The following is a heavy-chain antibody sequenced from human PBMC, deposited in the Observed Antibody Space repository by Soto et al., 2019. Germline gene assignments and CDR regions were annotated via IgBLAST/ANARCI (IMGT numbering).Heavy chain of an antibody. Sequence: QVQLVQSGAEVKTPGSSVKVSCKASGGSLSYNGFSWVRLAPGQGLEWMGGVTPVFGPANYAPKFQVRLTITADEFATAGYMELTSLRSDDTAVQYCAIPRDCNGIRCYAFEFWGRGTVVTVSS. CDR1: GGSLSYNG. V-gene: IGHV1-69*01. J-gene: IGHJ4*01. D-gene: IGHD2-15*01. CDR3: AIPRDCNGIRCYAFEF. CDR2: VTPVFGPA.